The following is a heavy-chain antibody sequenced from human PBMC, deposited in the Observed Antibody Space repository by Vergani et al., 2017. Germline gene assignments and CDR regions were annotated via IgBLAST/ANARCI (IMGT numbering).Heavy chain of an antibody. V-gene: IGHV3-9*03. CDR2: ISWNSGSI. CDR1: GFTFDDYA. Sequence: EVQLVESGGGLVQPDRSLRLSCAASGFTFDDYAMHWVRQAPGKGLEWVSGISWNSGSIGYADSVKGRFTISRDNAKNSLYLQMNSLRAEDMALYYCAKDMVAAGAGDAFDIWGQGTMVTVSS. CDR3: AKDMVAAGAGDAFDI. D-gene: IGHD6-13*01. J-gene: IGHJ3*02.